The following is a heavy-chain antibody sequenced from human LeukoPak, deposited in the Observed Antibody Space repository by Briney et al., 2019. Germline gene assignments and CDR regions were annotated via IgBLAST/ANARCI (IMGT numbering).Heavy chain of an antibody. J-gene: IGHJ4*02. V-gene: IGHV3-33*01. Sequence: QSGGSLGLSCAASGFTFSSYGMHWVRQAPGKGLEWVAVIWYDGSNKYYADSVKGRFTISRDNSKNTLYLQMNSLRAEDTAVYYCARDQFLPTRYYFDYWGQGTLVTVSS. CDR3: ARDQFLPTRYYFDY. CDR1: GFTFSSYG. CDR2: IWYDGSNK.